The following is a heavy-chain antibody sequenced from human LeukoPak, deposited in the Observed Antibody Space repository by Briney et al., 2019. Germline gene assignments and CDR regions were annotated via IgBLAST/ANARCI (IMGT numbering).Heavy chain of an antibody. CDR3: AKDRPVDTAMVRPIIFDY. D-gene: IGHD5-18*01. Sequence: GGSLRLSCAASGFTFDDYGMSWVRQAPGKGLEWVSAISGSGGSTYYADSVKGRFTISRDNSKNTLYLQMNSLRAEDTAVYYCAKDRPVDTAMVRPIIFDYWGQGTLVTVSS. CDR1: GFTFDDYG. J-gene: IGHJ4*02. V-gene: IGHV3-23*01. CDR2: ISGSGGST.